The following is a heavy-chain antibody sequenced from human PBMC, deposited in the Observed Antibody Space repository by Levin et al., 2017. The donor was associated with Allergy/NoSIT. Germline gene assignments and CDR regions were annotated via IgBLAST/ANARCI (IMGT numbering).Heavy chain of an antibody. CDR2: ISGSGGST. V-gene: IGHV3-23*01. CDR3: AKRPNYYDSSGRSDAFDI. J-gene: IGHJ3*02. Sequence: LSLTCAASGFTFSSYAMSWVRQAPGKGLEWVSAISGSGGSTYYADSVKGRFTISRDNSKNTLYLQMNSLRAEDTAVYYCAKRPNYYDSSGRSDAFDIWGQGTMVTVSS. CDR1: GFTFSSYA. D-gene: IGHD3-22*01.